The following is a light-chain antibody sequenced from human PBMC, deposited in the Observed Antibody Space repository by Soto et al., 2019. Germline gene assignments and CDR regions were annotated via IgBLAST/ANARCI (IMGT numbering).Light chain of an antibody. J-gene: IGKJ3*01. CDR2: DAS. CDR1: QSVSYW. V-gene: IGKV1-5*01. CDR3: QQYGFS. Sequence: DIHMTQSPSTLSASVGDRVTITCRASQSVSYWLAWYQQKPGKAPKLLIHDASSLESGVPSQFRGGGSGQEFTLTISGLQPDDFATYYCQQYGFSFGPGTKVEIK.